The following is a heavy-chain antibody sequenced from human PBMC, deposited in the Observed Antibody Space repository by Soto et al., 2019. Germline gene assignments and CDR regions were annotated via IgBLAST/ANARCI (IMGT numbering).Heavy chain of an antibody. D-gene: IGHD2-15*01. CDR3: GAATGAY. Sequence: VQLVESGGGLVKPGGSLRLSCTASGFTFSSYSMNWVRQAPGKGLEWVSSISRSSSYLYYADSVKGRFTISRDNAKNSLYLQMNSLRAEDTAVYYCGAATGAYWGQGTLVTVSS. V-gene: IGHV3-21*01. CDR2: ISRSSSYL. J-gene: IGHJ4*02. CDR1: GFTFSSYS.